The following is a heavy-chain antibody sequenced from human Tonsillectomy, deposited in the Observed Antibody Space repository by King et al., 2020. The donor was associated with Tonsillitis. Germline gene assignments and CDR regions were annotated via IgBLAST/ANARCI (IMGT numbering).Heavy chain of an antibody. CDR1: EFTFSSYG. Sequence: QVQLVESGGGVVQPGRSLRLSCAASEFTFSSYGMHWVRQAPGKGLEWVAVISYDGSNKSYADSVKGRFTISRDNSKNTLDLQMNSLRAEDTAVYYCAKDLGYYSGMDLWGQGTPGTLS. CDR3: AKDLGYYSGMDL. J-gene: IGHJ6*02. V-gene: IGHV3-30*18. CDR2: ISYDGSNK. D-gene: IGHD3-16*01.